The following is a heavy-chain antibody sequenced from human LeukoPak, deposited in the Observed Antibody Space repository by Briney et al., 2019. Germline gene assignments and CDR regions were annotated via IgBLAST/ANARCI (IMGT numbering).Heavy chain of an antibody. V-gene: IGHV6-1*01. J-gene: IGHJ4*02. CDR1: GDSVSSNSAA. CDR3: ARGYNDYTPSFDY. CDR2: TYYRSKWYY. Sequence: SQTLSLTCAISGDSVSSNSAAWNWIRQSPSRGLEWLGRTYYRSKWYYEYAISVKSRITINPDTSKNLFSLQLNFVTPEDTAVYYCARGYNDYTPSFDYWGQGILVTVSS. D-gene: IGHD4-11*01.